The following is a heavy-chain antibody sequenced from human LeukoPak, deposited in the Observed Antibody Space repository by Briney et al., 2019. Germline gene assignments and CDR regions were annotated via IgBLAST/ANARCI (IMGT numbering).Heavy chain of an antibody. CDR2: INPNTGVT. CDR1: GYTLTGQD. J-gene: IGHJ4*02. D-gene: IGHD6-6*01. Sequence: ASVKVSCKASGYTLTGQDMHWVRQAPGQGLEWMGWINPNTGVTNYAQRLQGRVTMTRDTTISTAYMELNRLTSDDTAVYYCASYPRYSSSPPFDYWGQGTLVTVSS. V-gene: IGHV1-2*02. CDR3: ASYPRYSSSPPFDY.